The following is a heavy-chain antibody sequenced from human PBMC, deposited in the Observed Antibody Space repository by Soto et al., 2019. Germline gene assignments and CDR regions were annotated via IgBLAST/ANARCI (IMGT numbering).Heavy chain of an antibody. Sequence: QVQLVQSGAEVKKPGASVKVSCKASGYTFSSYDINWVRQATGQGLEWMGWMNPNSGNTGYAQKFQGRVTMTRNTSTSTAYMELSSLRSEDTAVYYCARATGSTSYYYYYMDVWGKGTTVTVSS. CDR3: ARATGSTSYYYYYMDV. V-gene: IGHV1-8*01. J-gene: IGHJ6*03. CDR2: MNPNSGNT. CDR1: GYTFSSYD. D-gene: IGHD1-7*01.